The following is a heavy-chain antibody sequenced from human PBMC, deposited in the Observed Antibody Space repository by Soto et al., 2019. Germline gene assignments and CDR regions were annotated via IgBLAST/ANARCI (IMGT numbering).Heavy chain of an antibody. Sequence: SQTRSPTCSLSTGSINSSSYFWGWVRHPPGKGMEWIGSIYYSGSTYYNPSLRSRVTISVDTSKNQFSLKLSSVTAADTAVFYCARHYSSGSRNWFDPWGQGTLVTVSS. CDR2: IYYSGST. J-gene: IGHJ5*02. V-gene: IGHV4-39*01. D-gene: IGHD6-19*01. CDR1: TGSINSSSYF. CDR3: ARHYSSGSRNWFDP.